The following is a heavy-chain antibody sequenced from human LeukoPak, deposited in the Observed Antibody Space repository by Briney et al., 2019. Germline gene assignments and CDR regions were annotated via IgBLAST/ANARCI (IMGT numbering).Heavy chain of an antibody. D-gene: IGHD6-19*01. CDR1: GGSFSGYY. J-gene: IGHJ5*02. Sequence: SETLSLTCAVYGGSFSGYYWSWIRRPPEKGLEWIGEINHSGSTNYNPSLKSRVTISVDTSKNQFSLKLSSVTAADTAVYYCAIIAVAGMEGYWFDPWGQGTLVTVSS. V-gene: IGHV4-34*01. CDR3: AIIAVAGMEGYWFDP. CDR2: INHSGST.